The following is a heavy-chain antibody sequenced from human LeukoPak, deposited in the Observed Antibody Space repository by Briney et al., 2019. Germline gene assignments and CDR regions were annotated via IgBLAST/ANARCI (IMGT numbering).Heavy chain of an antibody. CDR2: ISSSSSYI. D-gene: IGHD3-22*01. V-gene: IGHV3-21*01. Sequence: GGSLRLSCAASGFTFSSYSMNWVRQAPGKGLEWVSSISSSSSYIYYADSVKGRFTISRDNAKNSLYLQMNSLRAEDTAVYYCARDAYYYYDSSGYYYFDYWGQGTLVTVSS. CDR3: ARDAYYYYDSSGYYYFDY. J-gene: IGHJ4*02. CDR1: GFTFSSYS.